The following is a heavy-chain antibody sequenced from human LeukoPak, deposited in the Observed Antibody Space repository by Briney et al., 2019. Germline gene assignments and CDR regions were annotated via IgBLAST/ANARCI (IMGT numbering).Heavy chain of an antibody. CDR3: ARDYSLNDFDY. V-gene: IGHV1-2*02. D-gene: IGHD1-1*01. Sequence: ASVKVSCKSSGYTFTDHFIHWVRQAPGQGLEWVGEINPYNGYTKYAWRLQGRVTMTRDTSISTALMKVSRLTSDDTAVYYCARDYSLNDFDYWGQGTLVTVAS. CDR2: INPYNGYT. CDR1: GYTFTDHF. J-gene: IGHJ4*02.